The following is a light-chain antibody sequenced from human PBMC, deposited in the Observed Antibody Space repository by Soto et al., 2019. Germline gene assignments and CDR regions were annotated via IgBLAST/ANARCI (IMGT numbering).Light chain of an antibody. CDR1: HSVTSY. J-gene: IGKJ1*01. CDR2: AAS. CDR3: QQYGTSQT. Sequence: EIVLTQSPGTLSLSPGERAALSCRASHSVTSYLAWYQQKPGQAPRLLIYAASSRATGIPDRFSGSGSGTDFTLTISGLEPEDFALYYCQQYGTSQTFGQGTEVEVK. V-gene: IGKV3-20*01.